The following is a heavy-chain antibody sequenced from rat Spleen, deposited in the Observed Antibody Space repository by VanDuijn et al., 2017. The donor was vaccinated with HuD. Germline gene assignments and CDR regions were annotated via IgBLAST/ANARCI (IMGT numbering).Heavy chain of an antibody. CDR1: GFTFSNYD. J-gene: IGHJ2*01. Sequence: EVRLVESGGGLVQPGRSLKLSCAASGFTFSNYDMAWVRQAPTKGLEWVATLSYDATAPYYRDSVKGRFTISRDNAKSTLYLQMDSLRSEDTATYYCARSFITTKGTFDYWGQGVMVTVSS. CDR3: ARSFITTKGTFDY. CDR2: LSYDATAP. V-gene: IGHV5-29*01. D-gene: IGHD1-10*01.